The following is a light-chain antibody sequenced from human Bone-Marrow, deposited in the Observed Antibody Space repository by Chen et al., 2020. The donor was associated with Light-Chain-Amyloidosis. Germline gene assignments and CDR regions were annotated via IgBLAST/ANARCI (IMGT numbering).Light chain of an antibody. CDR1: DLPTKY. J-gene: IGLJ2*01. CDR2: RDT. V-gene: IGLV3-25*03. CDR3: QSADSSGTYEVI. Sequence: YELSQPPSVSVSPGQTARITCYGDDLPTKYAYWYQHKPGQAPVLVIHRDTERPAGISERFSGSSSGTTATLTISWVQAEDEADYHCQSADSSGTYEVIFGGGTKLTVL.